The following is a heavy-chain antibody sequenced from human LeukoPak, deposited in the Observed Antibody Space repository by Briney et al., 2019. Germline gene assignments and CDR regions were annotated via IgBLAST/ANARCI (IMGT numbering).Heavy chain of an antibody. CDR3: ARGRNIEMTTMSGGSDY. V-gene: IGHV1-2*02. Sequence: ASVKVSCKASGYTFTGSYMHWVRQAPGQGLEWMGWLNPNSGDTNYAQKFQGRVSMTRDTSISTAYMDLSDLRSDDTAVYYCARGRNIEMTTMSGGSDYWGQGTLVTVSS. D-gene: IGHD5-24*01. J-gene: IGHJ4*02. CDR1: GYTFTGSY. CDR2: LNPNSGDT.